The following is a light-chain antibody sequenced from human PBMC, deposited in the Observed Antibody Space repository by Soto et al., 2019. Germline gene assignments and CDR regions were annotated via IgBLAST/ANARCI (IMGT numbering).Light chain of an antibody. CDR3: QQANSFPPT. Sequence: DIQMTQSPSSVSASVGDRVTITCRARRDISSWLAWYQQKPGKAPKLLIYAVSSLRSGVPSRFRGSGSSRNFTLTIRSLEREGLAAKYCQQANSFPPTFGGEPKLEIK. V-gene: IGKV1-12*01. J-gene: IGKJ4*02. CDR2: AVS. CDR1: RDISSW.